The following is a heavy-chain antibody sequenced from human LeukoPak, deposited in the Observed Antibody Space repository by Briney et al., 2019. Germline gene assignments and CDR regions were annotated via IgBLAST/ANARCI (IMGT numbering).Heavy chain of an antibody. Sequence: GGSLRLSCAASGFTFRSYAMHWVRQAPGKGLEWVAVISYDGSNKYYADSVKGRFTISRDNSKNTLYLQMDSLRAEDTDVYYCASDGLITMIVVVITWLLNYWGQGTLVTASS. V-gene: IGHV3-30-3*01. CDR2: ISYDGSNK. CDR1: GFTFRSYA. D-gene: IGHD3-22*01. CDR3: ASDGLITMIVVVITWLLNY. J-gene: IGHJ4*02.